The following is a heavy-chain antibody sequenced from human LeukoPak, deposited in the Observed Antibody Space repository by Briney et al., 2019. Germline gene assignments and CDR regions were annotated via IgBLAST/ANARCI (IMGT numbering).Heavy chain of an antibody. CDR3: ARLEPTAALFEY. V-gene: IGHV1-69*13. J-gene: IGHJ4*02. Sequence: SVKVSCKASGGTFSSYAISWVRQAPGQGLEWMGGIIPIFGTANYAQKFQGRVTITADESTSTAYMELSSLRSEDTAVYYCARLEPTAALFEYWGQGTLVTVSS. CDR2: IIPIFGTA. D-gene: IGHD1-1*01. CDR1: GGTFSSYA.